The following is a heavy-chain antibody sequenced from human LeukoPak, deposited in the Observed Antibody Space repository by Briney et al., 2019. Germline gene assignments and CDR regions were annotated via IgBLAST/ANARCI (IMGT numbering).Heavy chain of an antibody. Sequence: EGSLRLSCAASGFTFDTYGMSWVRQAPGKGLEWVSAISGSGGSTYYADSVKGRFTISRDNSKNTLYLQMNSLRAEDTAVYYCAKDMAVSLFDYWGQGTLVTVSS. CDR1: GFTFDTYG. CDR2: ISGSGGST. J-gene: IGHJ4*02. V-gene: IGHV3-23*01. D-gene: IGHD6-19*01. CDR3: AKDMAVSLFDY.